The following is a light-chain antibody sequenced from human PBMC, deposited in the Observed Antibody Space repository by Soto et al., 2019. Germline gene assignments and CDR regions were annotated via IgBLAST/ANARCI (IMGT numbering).Light chain of an antibody. CDR2: DVN. V-gene: IGLV2-14*01. CDR1: SSDVGGYTY. CDR3: SSYTIIATLE. J-gene: IGLJ2*01. Sequence: QSALTQPASVSGSPGQSITISCTGTSSDVGGYTYVSWYQQHPGKAPKLMIYDVNNRPSGVSNRFSGSKSGNTASLTISGLQAEDEAHYYCSSYTIIATLEFGGGTQLTVL.